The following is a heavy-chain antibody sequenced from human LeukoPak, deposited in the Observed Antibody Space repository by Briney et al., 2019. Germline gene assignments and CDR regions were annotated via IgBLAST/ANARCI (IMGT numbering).Heavy chain of an antibody. Sequence: ETLSLTCAVSGGSISSSNWWSWVRQAPGQGLEWVSSISSSSSYIYYADSVKGRFTISRDNAKNSVYLQMNSLRVEDTAVYYCARGIAAAGSYWGQGTLVTVSS. CDR2: ISSSSSYI. J-gene: IGHJ4*02. D-gene: IGHD6-13*01. V-gene: IGHV3-21*04. CDR1: GGSISSSN. CDR3: ARGIAAAGSY.